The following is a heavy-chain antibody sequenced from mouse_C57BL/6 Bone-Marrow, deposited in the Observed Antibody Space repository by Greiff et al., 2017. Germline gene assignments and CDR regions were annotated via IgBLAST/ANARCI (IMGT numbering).Heavy chain of an antibody. Sequence: QVQLQQPGAELVKPGASVKLSCKACGYTFTSYWMHWVKQRPGQGLEWIGMIHPNSGSTNYNEKFKSKATLTVDKSSSTAYMQLSSLTSEDSAVXCCARSYYCSSSYRHFDDWGTGTTVTVSS. CDR3: ARSYYCSSSYRHFDD. CDR2: IHPNSGST. J-gene: IGHJ1*03. CDR1: GYTFTSYW. D-gene: IGHD1-1*01. V-gene: IGHV1-64*01.